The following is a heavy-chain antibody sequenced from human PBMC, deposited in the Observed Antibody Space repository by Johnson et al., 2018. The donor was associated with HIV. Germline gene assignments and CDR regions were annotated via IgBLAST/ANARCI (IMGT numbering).Heavy chain of an antibody. V-gene: IGHV3-30*02. CDR2: IPNDGSNK. D-gene: IGHD3-16*01. CDR1: GFTFSSYG. CDR3: AKDERQLGGWSHAFDI. J-gene: IGHJ3*02. Sequence: QVQLVESGGGVVQPGGSLRLSCAASGFTFSSYGMHWVRQAPGRGLEWVAFIPNDGSNKYYADFVKGRFTISRDNSKNTLYLQMNSLRAEDTAVYFCAKDERQLGGWSHAFDIWGQGTKVTVSS.